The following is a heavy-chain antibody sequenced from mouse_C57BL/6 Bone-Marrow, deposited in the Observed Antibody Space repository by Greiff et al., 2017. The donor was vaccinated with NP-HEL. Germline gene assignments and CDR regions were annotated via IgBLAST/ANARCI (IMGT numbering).Heavy chain of an antibody. J-gene: IGHJ3*01. CDR2: IYPRSGNT. Sequence: LVESGAELARPGASVKLSCKASGYTFTSYGISWVKQRTGQGLEWIGEIYPRSGNTYYNEKFKGKATLTADKSSSTAYMELRSLTSEDSAVYFCARGIDGYYPAWFAYWGQGTLVTVSA. D-gene: IGHD2-3*01. CDR1: GYTFTSYG. CDR3: ARGIDGYYPAWFAY. V-gene: IGHV1-81*01.